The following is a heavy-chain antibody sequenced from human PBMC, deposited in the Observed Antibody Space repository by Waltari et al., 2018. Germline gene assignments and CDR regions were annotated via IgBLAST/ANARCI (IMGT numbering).Heavy chain of an antibody. J-gene: IGHJ6*03. Sequence: QVHLQESGPGLVKPSQTLSLTCTVSGGSISSGGYFWSWIRQHPGKGLEWIGYIYYSGSTYYNPSLKSRVTISVDTSKNQFSLKLSSVTAADTAVYYCATGIAAATSNYMDVWGKGTTVTVSS. D-gene: IGHD6-13*01. CDR3: ATGIAAATSNYMDV. CDR1: GGSISSGGYF. V-gene: IGHV4-31*03. CDR2: IYYSGST.